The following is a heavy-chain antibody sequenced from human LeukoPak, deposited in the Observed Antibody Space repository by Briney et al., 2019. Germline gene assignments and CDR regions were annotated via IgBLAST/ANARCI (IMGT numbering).Heavy chain of an antibody. V-gene: IGHV4-59*01. CDR1: GDSISSFC. Sequence: SETLSLTCTVSGDSISSFCWSWIRQPPGKGLEWIGYIYYTESTNYNPSLKSRVTISVDTSKNQFSLYLSSVTAADTAVYYCARAGSGDSRDRPFDIWGQGTMVTVSS. J-gene: IGHJ3*02. CDR2: IYYTEST. D-gene: IGHD2-15*01. CDR3: ARAGSGDSRDRPFDI.